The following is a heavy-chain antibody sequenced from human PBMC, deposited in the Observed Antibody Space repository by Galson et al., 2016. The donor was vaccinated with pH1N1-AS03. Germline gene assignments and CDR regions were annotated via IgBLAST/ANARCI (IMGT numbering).Heavy chain of an antibody. V-gene: IGHV1-2*02. CDR3: ARGYNVWTAFDY. D-gene: IGHD3/OR15-3a*01. CDR2: INPKSGGT. Sequence: SVKVSRKASGDTVTDYYIHWVRQAPGQGLEWMGWINPKSGGTKFDQKFQGRVTMTRDTTINTLYMELSSLRSDDTAIYFCARGYNVWTAFDYWGQGTLVTVSS. CDR1: GDTVTDYY. J-gene: IGHJ4*02.